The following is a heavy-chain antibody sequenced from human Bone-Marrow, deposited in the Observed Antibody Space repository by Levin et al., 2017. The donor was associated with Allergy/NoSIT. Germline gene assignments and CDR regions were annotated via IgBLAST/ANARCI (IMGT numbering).Heavy chain of an antibody. CDR2: LYSGGST. Sequence: GGSLRLSCAASGFTVSSHYMSWVRQAPGKGLEWVSVLYSGGSTNYADSVKGRFTVSRDNSKNTLFLHMNSLRVEDTAMYYCAREAAAGSSSPFYFDCWGQGALVTVSS. J-gene: IGHJ4*02. V-gene: IGHV3-53*01. CDR1: GFTVSSHY. CDR3: AREAAAGSSSPFYFDC. D-gene: IGHD6-13*01.